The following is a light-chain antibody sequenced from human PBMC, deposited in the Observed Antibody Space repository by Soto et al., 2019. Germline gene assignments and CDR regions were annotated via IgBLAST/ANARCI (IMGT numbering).Light chain of an antibody. J-gene: IGKJ1*01. Sequence: DIQMSQSPSTLSASVGDRVTITCRASQSISSWLAWYQQKPWKAPKLLIYKASLLESGVPSRFSGSGSGTEIPLPLSSLQPDDFATYYSPQYNTYWTFGQGPKVDI. CDR2: KAS. V-gene: IGKV1-5*03. CDR1: QSISSW. CDR3: PQYNTYWT.